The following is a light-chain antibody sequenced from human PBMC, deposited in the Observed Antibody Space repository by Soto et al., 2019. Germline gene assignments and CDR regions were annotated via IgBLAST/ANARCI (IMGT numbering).Light chain of an antibody. J-gene: IGKJ2*01. Sequence: IVLTQSPGTLSLSPGERATLSCTASQSVSSSDLAWYQQKPGQAPRLLIYSASSRATGIPDRFSGSGSGTDFTLTISRLEPEDFAVYYCQQYDTFGQWTKLEIK. CDR3: QQYDT. CDR1: QSVSSSD. V-gene: IGKV3-20*01. CDR2: SAS.